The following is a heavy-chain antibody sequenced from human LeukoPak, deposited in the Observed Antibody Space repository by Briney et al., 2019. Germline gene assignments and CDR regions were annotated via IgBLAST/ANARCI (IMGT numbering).Heavy chain of an antibody. CDR3: ARGRTEYYDFWSGYPIDAFDI. J-gene: IGHJ3*02. V-gene: IGHV1-18*01. D-gene: IGHD3-3*01. CDR2: ISAYNGNT. Sequence: GASVKVSCKASGYTFTSYGISWVRQAPGQGLEWMGWISAYNGNTNYAQKFQGRVTITADESTSTAYMELSSLRSEDTAVYYCARGRTEYYDFWSGYPIDAFDIWGQGTMVTVSS. CDR1: GYTFTSYG.